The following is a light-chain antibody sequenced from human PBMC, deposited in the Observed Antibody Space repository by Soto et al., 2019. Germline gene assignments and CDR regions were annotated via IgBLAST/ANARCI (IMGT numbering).Light chain of an antibody. V-gene: IGKV1-5*03. CDR3: QQYNSYPT. CDR1: QSISSW. J-gene: IGKJ4*01. Sequence: DIQMTQSPSTLSASVGDRVTITCRASQSISSWLAWYQQKPGKAPKLLIYKASSLESGVPSRFSGSGSGTEFTLTISSLQPDDFPTYYCQQYNSYPTFGGGTKAEIK. CDR2: KAS.